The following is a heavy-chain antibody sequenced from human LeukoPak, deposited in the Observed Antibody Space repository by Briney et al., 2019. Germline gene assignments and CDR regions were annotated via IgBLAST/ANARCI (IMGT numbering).Heavy chain of an antibody. J-gene: IGHJ3*02. Sequence: GGSLRLSCAASGFTFSSYEMNWVRQAPGKGLEWVSYSTIYYADSVKGRFTISRDNAKNSLYLQMNSLRAEDTAVYYCASDGFLEWLFDAFDIWGQGTMVTVSS. CDR2: STI. V-gene: IGHV3-48*03. CDR3: ASDGFLEWLFDAFDI. D-gene: IGHD3-3*01. CDR1: GFTFSSYE.